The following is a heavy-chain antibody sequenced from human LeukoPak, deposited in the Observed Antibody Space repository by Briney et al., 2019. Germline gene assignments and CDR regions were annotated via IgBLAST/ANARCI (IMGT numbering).Heavy chain of an antibody. V-gene: IGHV3-7*01. CDR2: IKQDGSEK. J-gene: IGHJ3*02. Sequence: GGSLRLSCAASRFTFSSYRMSWVGQSPGKGVEGVANIKQDGSEKYYVDSVKGRLTISRDNTKNALYLQMNSLRTEGTAVYYGARAGYESSGYWVYGDVFDIWGEGTMVTVSS. CDR3: ARAGYESSGYWVYGDVFDI. CDR1: RFTFSSYR. D-gene: IGHD3-22*01.